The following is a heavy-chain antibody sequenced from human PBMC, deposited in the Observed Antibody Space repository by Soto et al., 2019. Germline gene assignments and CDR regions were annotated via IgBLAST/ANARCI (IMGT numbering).Heavy chain of an antibody. CDR1: GGSISSGGYY. V-gene: IGHV4-31*03. D-gene: IGHD3-9*01. Sequence: SEPLSLTCTVSGGSISSGGYYWSWIRQHPGKGLEWIGYIYYSGSTYYNPSLKSRVTISVDTSKNQFSLKLSSVTAADTAVYYCASAAYYDILTGPLYYFDYWGQGTLVTVSS. CDR3: ASAAYYDILTGPLYYFDY. J-gene: IGHJ4*02. CDR2: IYYSGST.